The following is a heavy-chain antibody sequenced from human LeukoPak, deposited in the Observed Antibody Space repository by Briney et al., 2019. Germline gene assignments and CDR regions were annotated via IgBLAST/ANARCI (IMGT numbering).Heavy chain of an antibody. CDR1: GFTFTSYA. D-gene: IGHD4-11*01. V-gene: IGHV3-30-3*01. CDR3: ARGDYSNYCVY. CDR2: ISYDGSNK. Sequence: PGGSLRLSCAASGFTFTSYAIHWVRQAPGKGLEWVAVISYDGSNKYYADSVKGRFTISRDNSKNTLYLQMNSLRAEDTAVYYCARGDYSNYCVYWGQGTLVTVSS. J-gene: IGHJ4*02.